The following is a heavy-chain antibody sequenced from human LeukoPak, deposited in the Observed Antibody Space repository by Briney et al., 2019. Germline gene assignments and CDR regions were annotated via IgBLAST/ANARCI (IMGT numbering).Heavy chain of an antibody. CDR2: TSGDGITT. CDR1: GFTFHNYA. CDR3: ARDVDFALDF. J-gene: IGHJ4*02. V-gene: IGHV3-43*02. D-gene: IGHD3/OR15-3a*01. Sequence: GGSLRLSCAASGFTFHNYAIHWVRQAPGKGLEWVSLTSGDGITTYFADSVKGRFTISRDNAKNSLYLQMNSLRDEDTAVYYCARDVDFALDFWGQGTLVTVSS.